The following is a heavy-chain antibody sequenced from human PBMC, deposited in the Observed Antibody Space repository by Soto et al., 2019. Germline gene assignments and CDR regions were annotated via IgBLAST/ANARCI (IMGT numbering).Heavy chain of an antibody. Sequence: GASVKVSCKASGGTFSSCAISWVRQAPGQGLEWMGGIIPIFGTANYAQKFQGRVTITADESTSTAYMELSSLRSEDTAVYYCARGGYDDFWSGYLDYYYGMDVWGQGTTVTVSS. D-gene: IGHD3-3*01. CDR3: ARGGYDDFWSGYLDYYYGMDV. CDR2: IIPIFGTA. CDR1: GGTFSSCA. J-gene: IGHJ6*02. V-gene: IGHV1-69*13.